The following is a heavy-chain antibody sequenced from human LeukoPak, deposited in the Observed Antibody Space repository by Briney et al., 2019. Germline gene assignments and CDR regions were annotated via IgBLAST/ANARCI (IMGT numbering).Heavy chain of an antibody. CDR2: IYSGGST. Sequence: GGSLRLSCAPSGFTVRSNAMSWVRQAPGKGLKWVSVIYSGGSTYYADSVEGRFTISRDISKNTLYLQMNGLRADDTAVYYCARASPYSSGWFDPWGQGTLVTVSS. CDR1: GFTVRSNA. J-gene: IGHJ5*02. CDR3: ARASPYSSGWFDP. D-gene: IGHD6-19*01. V-gene: IGHV3-53*01.